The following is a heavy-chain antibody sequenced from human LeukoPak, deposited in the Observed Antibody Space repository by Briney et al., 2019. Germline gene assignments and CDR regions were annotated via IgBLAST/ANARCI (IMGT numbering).Heavy chain of an antibody. D-gene: IGHD3-22*01. CDR2: IYYSGGT. V-gene: IGHV4-39*07. J-gene: IGHJ4*02. CDR3: AREIRTMIVVNPIID. Sequence: SETLSLTCTVSGGSISSSSYYWGWIRQPPGKGLEWIGSIYYSGGTYYNPSLKSRVTISVDTSKNQFSLKLSSVTAADTAVYYCAREIRTMIVVNPIIDWGQGTLVTVSS. CDR1: GGSISSSSYY.